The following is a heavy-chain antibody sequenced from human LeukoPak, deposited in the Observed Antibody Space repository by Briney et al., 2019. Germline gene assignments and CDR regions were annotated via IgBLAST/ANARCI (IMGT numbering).Heavy chain of an antibody. CDR1: GFTFSSYG. Sequence: PGRSLRLSCAASGFTFSSYGMHWVRQAPGKGLEWVAFIRYDGSNKYYADSVKGRFTIPRDNSKNTLYLQMNSLRAEDTAVYYCAEVTTFDYWGQGTLVTVSS. D-gene: IGHD4-11*01. CDR3: AEVTTFDY. V-gene: IGHV3-30*02. J-gene: IGHJ4*02. CDR2: IRYDGSNK.